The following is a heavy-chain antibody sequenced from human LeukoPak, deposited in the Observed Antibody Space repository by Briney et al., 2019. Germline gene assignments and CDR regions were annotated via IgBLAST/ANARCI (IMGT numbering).Heavy chain of an antibody. CDR2: VSTGGSTI. J-gene: IGHJ4*02. CDR3: AKRGFYYYETSGYYNAY. CDR1: GFTFSNYE. D-gene: IGHD3-22*01. Sequence: QPGGSLRLSCAASGFTFSNYEMNWVRQAPGKGLEWVSYVSTGGSTIYYADSVKGRFTVSRDNAKNSLYLQMNSLRAEDTAVYYCAKRGFYYYETSGYYNAYWGQGTLVTVSS. V-gene: IGHV3-48*03.